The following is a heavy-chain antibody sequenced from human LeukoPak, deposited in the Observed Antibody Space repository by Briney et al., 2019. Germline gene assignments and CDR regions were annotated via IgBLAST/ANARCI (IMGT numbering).Heavy chain of an antibody. Sequence: GGSMRLSCAASGMSFSTNAISWVRQAPGKGLEWVSGVNGNGGSTSYADSVKGRFTIFRDNSKNTVYLQMNSLRVEDTAVYYCAKSLYGGCDYWGQGTVVTVSS. CDR1: GMSFSTNA. CDR2: VNGNGGST. J-gene: IGHJ4*02. D-gene: IGHD3-16*02. V-gene: IGHV3-23*01. CDR3: AKSLYGGCDY.